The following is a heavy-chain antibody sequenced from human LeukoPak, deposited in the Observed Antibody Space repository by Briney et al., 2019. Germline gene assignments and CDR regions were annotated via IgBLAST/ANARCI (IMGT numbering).Heavy chain of an antibody. D-gene: IGHD6-19*01. Sequence: GGSLRLSCAASGFTFRSFAMSWVRQAPGKGLEWVSSINGNDYRTFYADSVKGRFTISRDNSKNTLYLQINSLRAEDTAVYFCAKGSAVADIYFDCWGQGTLVTVSS. J-gene: IGHJ4*02. CDR2: INGNDYRT. CDR1: GFTFRSFA. CDR3: AKGSAVADIYFDC. V-gene: IGHV3-23*01.